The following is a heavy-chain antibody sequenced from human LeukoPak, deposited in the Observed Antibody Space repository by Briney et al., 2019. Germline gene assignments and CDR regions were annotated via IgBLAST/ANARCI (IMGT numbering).Heavy chain of an antibody. CDR2: INPNSGGT. V-gene: IGHV1-2*02. CDR1: GYIFTGYY. Sequence: ASLKVSCKASGYIFTGYYMHWVRQAPGQGLECMGWINPNSGGTNYAQKFQGRVTMSRDTSISTAYMELSRLRSDDTAVYYCAKVTVATILNYYDSSGAFDYWGQGTLVTVYS. CDR3: AKVTVATILNYYDSSGAFDY. D-gene: IGHD3-22*01. J-gene: IGHJ4*02.